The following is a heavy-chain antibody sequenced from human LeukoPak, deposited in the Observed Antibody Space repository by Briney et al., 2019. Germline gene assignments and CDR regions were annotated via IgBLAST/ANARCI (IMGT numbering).Heavy chain of an antibody. Sequence: EASVKVSCKASGYTFTSYGISWVRQAPGQGLEWMGWISAYNGNTNYAQKLQGRVTMTTDTSTSTAYMELRSLRSDDTAVYYCARFNVGPLSIAVAGTRYFDYWGQGTLVTVSS. CDR1: GYTFTSYG. D-gene: IGHD6-19*01. CDR3: ARFNVGPLSIAVAGTRYFDY. CDR2: ISAYNGNT. V-gene: IGHV1-18*01. J-gene: IGHJ4*02.